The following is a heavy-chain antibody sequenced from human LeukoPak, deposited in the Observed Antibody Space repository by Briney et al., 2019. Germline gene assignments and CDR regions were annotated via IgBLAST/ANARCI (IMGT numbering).Heavy chain of an antibody. V-gene: IGHV4-39*07. CDR1: GGSISSSSYY. CDR3: ARYYYDSSGWDDY. D-gene: IGHD3-22*01. J-gene: IGHJ4*02. Sequence: SETLSLTCTVSGGSISSSSYYWGWIRQPPGKGLEWIGEINHSGSTNYNPSLKSRLTISVDTSKNQFSLKLSSVTAADTAVYYCARYYYDSSGWDDYWGQGTLVTVSS. CDR2: INHSGST.